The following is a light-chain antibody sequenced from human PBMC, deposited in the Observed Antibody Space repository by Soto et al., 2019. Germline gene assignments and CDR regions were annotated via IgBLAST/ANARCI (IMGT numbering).Light chain of an antibody. CDR2: GAS. V-gene: IGKV3-15*01. CDR3: QQYNNWPRAT. J-gene: IGKJ4*01. CDR1: QSINSN. Sequence: EIVMTQSPATLSVSPGERATLSCRVSQSINSNLAWYQQRPGQAPRLLLYGASATATGIPARVSGSGSGTEFALTISSLQSEDFAVYYCQQYNNWPRATFGGGTKVDIK.